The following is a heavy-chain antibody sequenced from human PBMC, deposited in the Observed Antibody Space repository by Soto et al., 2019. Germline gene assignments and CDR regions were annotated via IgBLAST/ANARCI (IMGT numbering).Heavy chain of an antibody. CDR1: GFTFSSYG. J-gene: IGHJ4*02. V-gene: IGHV3-30*18. Sequence: QVQLVESGGGVVQPGRSLRLSCAASGFTFSSYGMHWVRQAPGKGLEWVAVISYDGSNKYYADSVKGRFTISRDNSKNPLYLQMNSLGAEDTAVYYCAKVLRYRYGALDYWGQGTLVTVSS. CDR3: AKVLRYRYGALDY. D-gene: IGHD5-18*01. CDR2: ISYDGSNK.